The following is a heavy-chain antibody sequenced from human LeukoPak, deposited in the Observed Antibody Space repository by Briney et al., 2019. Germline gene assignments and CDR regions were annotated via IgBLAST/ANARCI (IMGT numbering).Heavy chain of an antibody. J-gene: IGHJ4*02. D-gene: IGHD3-22*01. Sequence: GASVKVSCKASGYTFTSYGISWVRQAPGQGLEWMGWISAYNGNTNYAQKLQGRVTMTTDTSTSTAYMELRSLRSDDTAVYYCARGDNYDSSGYSILLDYWGQGTLVTVSS. CDR1: GYTFTSYG. V-gene: IGHV1-18*01. CDR3: ARGDNYDSSGYSILLDY. CDR2: ISAYNGNT.